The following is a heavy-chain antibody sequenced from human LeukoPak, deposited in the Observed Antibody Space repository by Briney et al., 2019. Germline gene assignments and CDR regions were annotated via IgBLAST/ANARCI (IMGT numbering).Heavy chain of an antibody. J-gene: IGHJ4*02. D-gene: IGHD6-19*01. CDR3: ASRNIAMAGYYLDS. CDR2: IYFGGST. CDR1: GASIGSHY. V-gene: IGHV4-59*08. Sequence: PSETLSLTCTFSGASIGSHYWSWIRQPPGKGLEWIGYIYFGGSTTYNPSLQSRVTMSLDTFKHQFSLRLHSVTAADTAVYYCASRNIAMAGYYLDSWGQGTLVAVSS.